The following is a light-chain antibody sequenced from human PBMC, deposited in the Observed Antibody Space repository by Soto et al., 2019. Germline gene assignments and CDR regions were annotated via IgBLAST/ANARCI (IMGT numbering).Light chain of an antibody. J-gene: IGKJ1*01. Sequence: EIVLTQSPGTLSLSPGERATLSCRASQSVSSSYLAWYQQKPGQAPRLLIYGASSRATGIPDRFSGSGSGTDFTLTISRLEPEDFATYYCQQYGGWPRTFGQGSRVEIK. CDR2: GAS. CDR1: QSVSSSY. CDR3: QQYGGWPRT. V-gene: IGKV3-20*01.